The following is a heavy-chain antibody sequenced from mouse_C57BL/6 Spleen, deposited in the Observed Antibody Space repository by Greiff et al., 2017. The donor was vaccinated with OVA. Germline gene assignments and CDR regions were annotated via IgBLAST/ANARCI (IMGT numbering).Heavy chain of an antibody. J-gene: IGHJ3*01. Sequence: VMLVESGAELARPGASVKLSCKASGYTFTSYGISWVKQRTGQGLEWIGEIYPRSGNTYYNEKFKGKATLTADKSSSTAYMELRSLTSEDSAVYFCAREKRDDYDWFAYWGQGTLVTVSA. CDR3: AREKRDDYDWFAY. V-gene: IGHV1-81*01. CDR1: GYTFTSYG. D-gene: IGHD2-4*01. CDR2: IYPRSGNT.